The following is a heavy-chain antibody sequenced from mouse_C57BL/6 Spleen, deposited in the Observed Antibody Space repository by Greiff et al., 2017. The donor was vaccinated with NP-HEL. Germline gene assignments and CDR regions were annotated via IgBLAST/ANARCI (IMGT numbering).Heavy chain of an antibody. D-gene: IGHD2-5*01. V-gene: IGHV14-1*01. Sequence: VQLKESGAELVRPGASVRFSSTASAFTIKDYYSPGVRQGPERGLGGFGRIDPEDGDTEYAPKFQGKATMTADTSSNTAYLQLSSLTSEDTAVYYCTTHSNPFDYWGQGTTLTVSS. J-gene: IGHJ2*01. CDR1: AFTIKDYY. CDR3: TTHSNPFDY. CDR2: IDPEDGDT.